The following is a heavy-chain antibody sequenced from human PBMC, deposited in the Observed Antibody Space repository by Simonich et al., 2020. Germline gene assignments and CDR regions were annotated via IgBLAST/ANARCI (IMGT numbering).Heavy chain of an antibody. D-gene: IGHD6-6*01. CDR1: GGSISSSSYY. CDR2: IYDSGSN. J-gene: IGHJ4*02. V-gene: IGHV4-39*01. CDR3: ARWAYSSSYFDY. Sequence: QLQLQESGPGLVKPSETLSLTCTVSGGSISSSSYYWGWIRQPPGKGLEWIGSIYDSGSNYYNPSRKSRVTISVDTSKNQFSLKLSSVTAADTAVYYCARWAYSSSYFDYWGQGTLVTVSS.